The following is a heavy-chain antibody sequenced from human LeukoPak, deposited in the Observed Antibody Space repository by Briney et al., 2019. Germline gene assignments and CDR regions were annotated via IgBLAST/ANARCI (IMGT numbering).Heavy chain of an antibody. CDR2: INPNSGGT. CDR1: GYTFTGYY. Sequence: GASVKVSCKASGYTFTGYYMHWVRQAPGQRLEWMGWINPNSGGTNYAQKFQGRVTMTRDTSISTAYMELSRLRSDDTAVYYCARNKVVRGVIIPRWAFDIWGQGTMVTVSS. V-gene: IGHV1-2*02. J-gene: IGHJ3*02. D-gene: IGHD3-10*01. CDR3: ARNKVVRGVIIPRWAFDI.